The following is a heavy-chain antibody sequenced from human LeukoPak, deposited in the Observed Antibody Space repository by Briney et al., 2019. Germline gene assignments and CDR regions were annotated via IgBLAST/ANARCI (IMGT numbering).Heavy chain of an antibody. V-gene: IGHV3-74*01. CDR2: INTDGTST. D-gene: IGHD5-18*01. CDR1: GFTFSTYW. CDR3: ARARYSYTGIIDY. Sequence: GGSLRLSCAASGFTFSTYWMHWVRQAPGKGLVWVSRINTDGTSTKYADSVKGRITISRDNARNTVYLQMNSLRAEDTAVYYCARARYSYTGIIDYWGQGTLVTVSS. J-gene: IGHJ4*02.